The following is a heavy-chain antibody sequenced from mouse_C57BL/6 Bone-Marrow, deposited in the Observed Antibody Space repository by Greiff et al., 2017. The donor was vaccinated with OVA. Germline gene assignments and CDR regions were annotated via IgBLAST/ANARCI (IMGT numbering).Heavy chain of an antibody. V-gene: IGHV1-80*01. CDR2: IYPGDGDT. CDR3: ARLAITTVVAPHYYAMDY. Sequence: VQLQQSGAELVKPGASVKISCKASGYAFSSYWMSWVKQRPGKGLEWIGQIYPGDGDTNYNGKFKGKATLTADKSSSTAYMQLSSLTSEDSAVYFCARLAITTVVAPHYYAMDYWGQGTSVTVSS. J-gene: IGHJ4*01. D-gene: IGHD1-1*01. CDR1: GYAFSSYW.